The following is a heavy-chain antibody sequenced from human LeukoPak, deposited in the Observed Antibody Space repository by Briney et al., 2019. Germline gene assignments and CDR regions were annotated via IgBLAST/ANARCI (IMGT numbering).Heavy chain of an antibody. CDR2: IYYSGST. Sequence: PSETLSLTCTVSGGSISSSSYYWGWIRQPPGKGLEWIGSIYYSGSTYYNPSLKSRVTISVDTSKNQFSLKLSSVTAADTAVYYCARATRVEMATIVYFQHWGQGTLVTVSS. CDR1: GGSISSSSYY. V-gene: IGHV4-39*07. CDR3: ARATRVEMATIVYFQH. J-gene: IGHJ1*01. D-gene: IGHD5-24*01.